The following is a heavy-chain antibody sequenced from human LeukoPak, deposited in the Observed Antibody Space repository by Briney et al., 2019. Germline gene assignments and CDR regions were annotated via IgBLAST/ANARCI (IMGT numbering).Heavy chain of an antibody. V-gene: IGHV3-23*01. CDR3: AKRSYNHHFDY. D-gene: IGHD5-24*01. CDR2: VSDSGGST. J-gene: IGHJ4*02. CDR1: GFTFSNYA. Sequence: GGSLRLSCAASGFTFSNYAMSWVRQAPGKGLKWVSTVSDSGGSTHYADSVKGRFTISRDNSKKTLYLQMNSLRVEDTGIYYCAKRSYNHHFDYWGQGTLVTVSS.